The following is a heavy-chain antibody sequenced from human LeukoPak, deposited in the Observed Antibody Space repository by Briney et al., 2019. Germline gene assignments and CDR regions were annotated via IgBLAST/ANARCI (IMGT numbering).Heavy chain of an antibody. CDR1: GFTFSSYG. V-gene: IGHV3-30*18. Sequence: GGSLRLSCAASGFTFSSYGMHWVRQAPGKGLEWVAVISYDGSNKYYAGSVKGRFTISRDNSKNTLYLQMNSLRAEDTAVYYCAKDADYYDSSGYFDYWGQGTLVTVSS. D-gene: IGHD3-22*01. CDR3: AKDADYYDSSGYFDY. J-gene: IGHJ4*02. CDR2: ISYDGSNK.